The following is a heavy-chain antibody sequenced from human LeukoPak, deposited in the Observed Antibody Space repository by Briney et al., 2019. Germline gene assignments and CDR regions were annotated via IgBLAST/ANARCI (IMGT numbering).Heavy chain of an antibody. CDR1: GGSFSGYY. Sequence: SETLSLTCVVYGGSFSGYYWSWIRQPPGKGLEWIGEINHSGSTNYNPSLKSRVTISVDTSMNQFSLKLSSVTAADTAVYYCATGKIRNAFDIWGQGTMVTVSS. V-gene: IGHV4-34*01. J-gene: IGHJ3*02. CDR2: INHSGST. CDR3: ATGKIRNAFDI. D-gene: IGHD3-10*01.